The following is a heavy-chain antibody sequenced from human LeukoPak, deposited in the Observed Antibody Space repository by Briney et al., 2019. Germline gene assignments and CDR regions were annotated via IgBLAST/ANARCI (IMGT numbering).Heavy chain of an antibody. CDR3: ARGLGASWPFDY. J-gene: IGHJ4*02. D-gene: IGHD6-13*01. Sequence: SETLSLTCTVSGASISSYYWSWIRQPPGKGLEWIGYIYYSGSTNYNPSLKSRVTISVDTSKNQFSLKLSSVTAADTAVYYCARGLGASWPFDYWGQGTLVTVSS. CDR1: GASISSYY. V-gene: IGHV4-59*01. CDR2: IYYSGST.